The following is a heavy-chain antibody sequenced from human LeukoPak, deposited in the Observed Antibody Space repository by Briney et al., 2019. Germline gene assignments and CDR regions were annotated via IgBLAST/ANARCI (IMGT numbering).Heavy chain of an antibody. Sequence: SETLSLTCTVSGYSISSGYYWGWIRQPPGKGLEWIGSIYHSGSTYYNPSLKSRVTISVDTSKNQFSLKLSSVTAADTAVYYCARIRMITFGGVIAHPVDYWGQGTLVTVSS. CDR2: IYHSGST. J-gene: IGHJ4*02. V-gene: IGHV4-38-2*02. D-gene: IGHD3-16*02. CDR3: ARIRMITFGGVIAHPVDY. CDR1: GYSISSGYY.